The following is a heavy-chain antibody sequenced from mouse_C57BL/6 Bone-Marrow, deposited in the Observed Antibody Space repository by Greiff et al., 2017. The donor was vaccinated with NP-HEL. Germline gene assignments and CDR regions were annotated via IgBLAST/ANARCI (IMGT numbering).Heavy chain of an antibody. J-gene: IGHJ4*01. V-gene: IGHV1-72*01. Sequence: QVLLLQPGAELVKPGASVKLSCTASGFTFTSYWMHWVQQRPGRGLEWIGRIDPNSGGTKYNEKFKSKATLTVDKPSSTAYMQLSSLTTEDSAVYYCARDATDDWGQGTSVTVSS. CDR2: IDPNSGGT. CDR3: ARDATDD. CDR1: GFTFTSYW.